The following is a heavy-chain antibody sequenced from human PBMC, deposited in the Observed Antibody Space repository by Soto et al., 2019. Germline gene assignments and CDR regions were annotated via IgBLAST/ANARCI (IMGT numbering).Heavy chain of an antibody. V-gene: IGHV1-69*12. CDR1: GGTFSSYA. D-gene: IGHD3-22*01. Sequence: QVQLVQSGAEVKKPGSSVKVSCKASGGTFSSYAISWVRQAPGQGLEWMGGIIPIFGTANYAQKFQGRVTSTADESTSTAYMELSSLRSDDTAVYYCAREYYYDSSGYYDYWGQGTLVTVSS. J-gene: IGHJ4*02. CDR2: IIPIFGTA. CDR3: AREYYYDSSGYYDY.